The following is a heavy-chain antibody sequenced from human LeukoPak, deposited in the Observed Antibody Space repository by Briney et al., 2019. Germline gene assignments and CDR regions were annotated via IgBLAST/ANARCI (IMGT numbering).Heavy chain of an antibody. V-gene: IGHV3-30-3*01. CDR3: ARVPVTSQCSRTSCYFGPPDY. J-gene: IGHJ4*02. CDR2: ISYDGSNK. D-gene: IGHD2-2*01. CDR1: GFTFSSYA. Sequence: GGSLRLSCAASGFTFSSYAMHWVRQAPGKGLEWVAVISYDGSNKYYADSVKGRFTISRDNSKNTLYLQMNSLRAEDTAVYYCARVPVTSQCSRTSCYFGPPDYWGQGTLVTVSS.